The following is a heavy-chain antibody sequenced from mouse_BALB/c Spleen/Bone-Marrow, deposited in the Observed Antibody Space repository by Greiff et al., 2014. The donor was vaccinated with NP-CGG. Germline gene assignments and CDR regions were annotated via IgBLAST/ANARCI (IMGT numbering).Heavy chain of an antibody. CDR3: ASQNWAWFTY. V-gene: IGHV3-2*02. D-gene: IGHD4-1*01. J-gene: IGHJ3*01. Sequence: DVHLVESGPGLVKPSQSLSLTCTVTGYSITSDYAWNWIRQFPGNKLEWMGYINYGGSSSYNPSLKSRISITRDTSKNQFFLQLNSVTTEDTATYYCASQNWAWFTYWGQGTLVTVSA. CDR2: INYGGSS. CDR1: GYSITSDYA.